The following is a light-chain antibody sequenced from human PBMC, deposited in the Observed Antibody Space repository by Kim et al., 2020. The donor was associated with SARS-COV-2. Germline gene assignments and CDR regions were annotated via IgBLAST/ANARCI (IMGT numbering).Light chain of an antibody. CDR2: DAS. CDR3: QQRSNWPMFS. CDR1: QSVNKY. J-gene: IGKJ2*03. Sequence: PGERATLSCRASQSVNKYLAWYQQKPGQAPRLLIYDASNRATGIPARFSGSGSGTDFTLTISSLEPEDFAVYYCQQRSNWPMFSFGQGTKLEI. V-gene: IGKV3-11*01.